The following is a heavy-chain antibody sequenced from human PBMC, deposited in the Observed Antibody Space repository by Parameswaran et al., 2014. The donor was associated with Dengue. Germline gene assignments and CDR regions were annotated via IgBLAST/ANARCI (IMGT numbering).Heavy chain of an antibody. CDR3: ARAPSAAGHFDY. Sequence: PGKGLEWIGYIYYSGSTNYNPSLKSRVTISVDTSKNQFSLKLSSVTAADTAVYYCARAPSAAGHFDYWGQGTLVTVSS. J-gene: IGHJ4*02. CDR2: IYYSGST. D-gene: IGHD6-19*01. V-gene: IGHV4-59*13.